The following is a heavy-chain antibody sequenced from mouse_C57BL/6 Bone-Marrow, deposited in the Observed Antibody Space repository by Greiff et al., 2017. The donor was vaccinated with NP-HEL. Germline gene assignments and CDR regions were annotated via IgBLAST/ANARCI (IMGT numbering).Heavy chain of an antibody. V-gene: IGHV5-4*03. CDR2: ISDGGSYT. D-gene: IGHD2-4*01. Sequence: DVKLVESGEGLVKPGGSLKLSCAASGFTFSSYAMSWVRQTPEKRLEWVATISDGGSYTYYPDNVKGRFTISRDNAKNNLYLQMSHLKSEDTAMYYCARGRITFDYWGQGTTLTVSS. CDR1: GFTFSSYA. J-gene: IGHJ2*01. CDR3: ARGRITFDY.